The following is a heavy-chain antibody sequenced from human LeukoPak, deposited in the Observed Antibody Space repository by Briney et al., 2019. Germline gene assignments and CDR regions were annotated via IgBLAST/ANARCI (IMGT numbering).Heavy chain of an antibody. CDR2: IWYDGSDA. CDR1: GFTFRSNG. D-gene: IGHD2/OR15-2a*01. J-gene: IGHJ4*02. Sequence: AGGSLRLSCAASGFTFRSNGMHWVRQAPGRGLEWVTYIWYDGSDAGYADPVKGRFTISRDNSKNTLYLQMNSLRAEDTAVYYCARYTTGHGFDVWGQGTLVTVSS. CDR3: ARYTTGHGFDV. V-gene: IGHV3-33*08.